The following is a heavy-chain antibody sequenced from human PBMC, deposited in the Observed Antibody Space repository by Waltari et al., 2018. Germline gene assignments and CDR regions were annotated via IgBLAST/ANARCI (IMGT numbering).Heavy chain of an antibody. V-gene: IGHV1-3*01. Sequence: QVQLVQSGAEVKKPGASVKVSCKASGYTFTSYAMHWVRQAPGQRLAWMGWINAGNGITKYSQKFQGRVTITRDTSASTAYMELSSLRSEDTAVYYCARGSSNYYDSSGYTSWGDYWGQGTLVTVSS. CDR3: ARGSSNYYDSSGYTSWGDY. J-gene: IGHJ4*02. D-gene: IGHD3-22*01. CDR2: INAGNGIT. CDR1: GYTFTSYA.